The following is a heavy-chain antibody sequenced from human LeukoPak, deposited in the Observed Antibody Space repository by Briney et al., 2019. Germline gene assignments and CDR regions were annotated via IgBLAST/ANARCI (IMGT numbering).Heavy chain of an antibody. Sequence: GGSRRLSCAASGFTFSNYAMSWVRQAPGKGLEWVSAISGSGDSTYYADSVKGRFTISRDSSMETLYLQMNSLRAEDTAVYYCANLYYYYGMDVWGKGTTVTVSS. CDR2: ISGSGDST. CDR3: ANLYYYYGMDV. J-gene: IGHJ6*04. CDR1: GFTFSNYA. V-gene: IGHV3-23*01.